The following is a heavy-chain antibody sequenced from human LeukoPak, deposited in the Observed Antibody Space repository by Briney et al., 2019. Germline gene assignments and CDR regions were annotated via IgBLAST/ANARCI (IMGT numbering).Heavy chain of an antibody. J-gene: IGHJ4*02. D-gene: IGHD6-13*01. Sequence: GASVKVSCKTSGFTFANSAVQWVRQARGQRLEWIGWIVVGSGNTNYAQRFQGRISITRDMFTGTAYLELRSLRSEDTAVYYCAADNTQQSYWGQGSLVTVST. V-gene: IGHV1-58*01. CDR2: IVVGSGNT. CDR1: GFTFANSA. CDR3: AADNTQQSY.